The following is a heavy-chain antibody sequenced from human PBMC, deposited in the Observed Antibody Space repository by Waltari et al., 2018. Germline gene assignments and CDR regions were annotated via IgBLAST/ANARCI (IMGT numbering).Heavy chain of an antibody. CDR2: IYHTGSS. CDR1: GHSVNNDFY. Sequence: QVQLRESGPGLVRSSETLSLTCPVSGHSVNNDFYWAWIRQSTGGGLEWIASIYHTGSSHYNSSLKSRVSISTDMSTKQFFLTLTHLTAADTAVYYCAEEGNTTAGLFDSWGQGTLVTVSS. D-gene: IGHD6-25*01. V-gene: IGHV4-38-2*01. CDR3: AEEGNTTAGLFDS. J-gene: IGHJ4*02.